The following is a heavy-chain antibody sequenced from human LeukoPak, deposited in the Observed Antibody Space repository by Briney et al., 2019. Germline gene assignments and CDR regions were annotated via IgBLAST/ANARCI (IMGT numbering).Heavy chain of an antibody. CDR2: IDDSGRT. V-gene: IGHV4-59*12. CDR1: GDSIGRYY. CDR3: ARDRSIAARPLDY. Sequence: SETLSLTCTVSGDSIGRYYWNWIRQPPGKGPEWIGYIDDSGRTNYNPSLKSRVTISKDTSRNQFSLKLNSVTAADTAVYYCARDRSIAARPLDYWGQGTLVTVSS. J-gene: IGHJ4*02. D-gene: IGHD6-6*01.